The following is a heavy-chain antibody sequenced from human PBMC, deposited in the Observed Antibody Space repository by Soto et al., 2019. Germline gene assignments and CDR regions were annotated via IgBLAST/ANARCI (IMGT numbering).Heavy chain of an antibody. CDR2: IYYTGST. V-gene: IGHV4-31*11. CDR3: ASSPVTGIYYAMDV. J-gene: IGHJ6*02. D-gene: IGHD6-19*01. CDR1: GGSISSGGYY. Sequence: SETLSLTCAVSGGSISSGGYYWSWIRQHPGKGLEWIGNIYYTGSTHYDPSLKSRITISLDTSKNQISLKLSSVTAADTAVYYCASSPVTGIYYAMDVWGQGTTVTVS.